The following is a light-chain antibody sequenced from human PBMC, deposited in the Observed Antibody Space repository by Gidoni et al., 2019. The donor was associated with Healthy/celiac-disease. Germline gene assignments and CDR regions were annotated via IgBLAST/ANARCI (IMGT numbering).Light chain of an antibody. V-gene: IGLV2-11*01. CDR1: SSDVGGYNY. CDR3: CSYAGSSTWV. J-gene: IGLJ2*01. CDR2: DVS. Sequence: QSALPQPRSVSGSPGRSVTISCTGTSSDVGGYNYVSCYQQHPGKAPKLMIYDVSKRPSGVPDRFSGAKSGNTASLTISGLQAEDEADYYCCSYAGSSTWVFGGGTKLTVL.